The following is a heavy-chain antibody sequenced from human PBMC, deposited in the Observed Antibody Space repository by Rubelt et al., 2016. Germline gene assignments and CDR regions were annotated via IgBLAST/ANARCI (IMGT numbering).Heavy chain of an antibody. Sequence: EVQLVESGGGLVQPGGSLRLSCAASGFTFSSYDMHWVRQATGKGLEWVSAIGTAGDTYYSGSVKGRFTISRENAKNSLYLQMNSLRAEDTAVYYCAREVVKGCFDLWGRGTLVTVSS. CDR3: AREVVKGCFDL. J-gene: IGHJ2*01. V-gene: IGHV3-13*01. CDR2: IGTAGDT. CDR1: GFTFSSYD. D-gene: IGHD4-23*01.